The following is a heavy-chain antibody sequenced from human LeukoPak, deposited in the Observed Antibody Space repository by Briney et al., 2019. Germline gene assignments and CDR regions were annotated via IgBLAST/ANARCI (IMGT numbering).Heavy chain of an antibody. CDR2: INPNSGDT. CDR1: RYTFTAYY. CDR3: ARDWRGSYFPDF. V-gene: IGHV1-2*02. D-gene: IGHD1-26*01. J-gene: IGHJ4*02. Sequence: ASVKLSCKASRYTFTAYYMHWVRQAPGQGLEWMGWINPNSGDTNSAQKFQGRVTMTRDTSISTAYMELSRLTSDDTAVYYCARDWRGSYFPDFWGQGTLVTVSS.